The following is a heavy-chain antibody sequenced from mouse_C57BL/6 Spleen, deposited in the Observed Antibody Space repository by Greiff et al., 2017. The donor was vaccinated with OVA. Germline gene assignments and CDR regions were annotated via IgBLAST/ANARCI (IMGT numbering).Heavy chain of an antibody. Sequence: VQLQQSGPELVKPGASVKIPCKASGYTFTDYNMDWVKQSHGKSLEWIGDINPNNGGTIYNQKFKGKATLTVDKSSSTAYMELRSLTSEDTAVYYCERKAKYYAMDYWGQGTSVTVSS. CDR3: ERKAKYYAMDY. V-gene: IGHV1-18*01. CDR1: GYTFTDYN. J-gene: IGHJ4*01. D-gene: IGHD3-2*02. CDR2: INPNNGGT.